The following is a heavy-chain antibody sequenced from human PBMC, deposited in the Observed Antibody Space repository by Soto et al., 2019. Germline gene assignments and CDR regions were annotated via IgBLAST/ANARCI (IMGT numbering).Heavy chain of an antibody. CDR3: AKLSSGSGVVIPSAINF. CDR2: ISSSSSYI. D-gene: IGHD2-2*01. V-gene: IGHV3-21*04. CDR1: GFTFSSYS. Sequence: GGSLRLSCAASGFTFSSYSMNWVRQAPGKGLEWVSSISSSSSYIYYADSVKGRFTISRDNAKNSLYLQMNSLRAEDTAVYYCAKLSSGSGVVIPSAINFWGQGTLVTVSS. J-gene: IGHJ4*02.